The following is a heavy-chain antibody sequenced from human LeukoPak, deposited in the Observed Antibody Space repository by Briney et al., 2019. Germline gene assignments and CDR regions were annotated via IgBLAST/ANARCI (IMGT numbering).Heavy chain of an antibody. D-gene: IGHD3-22*01. CDR2: IHSPART. Sequence: SETLSLTCTVSGDSISGHYWSWLRQPPGHGLKCIAYIHSPARTNYTPSLKSRVTISVDTSKNQFSLKLSSVTAADTAVYYCARGFYDSSGNSSPFDYWGQGTLVTVSS. V-gene: IGHV4-59*11. CDR1: GDSISGHY. CDR3: ARGFYDSSGNSSPFDY. J-gene: IGHJ4*02.